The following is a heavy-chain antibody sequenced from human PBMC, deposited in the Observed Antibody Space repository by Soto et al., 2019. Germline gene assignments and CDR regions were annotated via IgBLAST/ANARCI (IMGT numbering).Heavy chain of an antibody. J-gene: IGHJ3*02. V-gene: IGHV1-18*01. CDR2: ISAYNGNT. CDR3: AWRSAGPDSSDAFDI. D-gene: IGHD3-10*01. Sequence: QVQLVQSGAEVKKPGASVKVSCKASGYTFTSYGISWVRQAPGQGLEWMGWISAYNGNTNDAQKLQGRVTMTTDTSTSTAYMELRSLRSDATAVYYCAWRSAGPDSSDAFDIWGQGTMVTVSS. CDR1: GYTFTSYG.